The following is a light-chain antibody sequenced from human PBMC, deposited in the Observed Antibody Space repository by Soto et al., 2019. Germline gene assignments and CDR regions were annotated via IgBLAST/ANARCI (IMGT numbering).Light chain of an antibody. CDR1: QSVLYSSNNKNY. J-gene: IGKJ4*01. Sequence: DIVMTQSPDSLAVSLGERATLNCKSSQSVLYSSNNKNYLAWYQQKPGQPPRLLILGASTRATGIADRFSGSGSGTDFTLTISRLEPEDFAVYYCQQYGDSLLTFGGGTKVDIK. CDR2: GAS. CDR3: QQYGDSLLT. V-gene: IGKV4-1*01.